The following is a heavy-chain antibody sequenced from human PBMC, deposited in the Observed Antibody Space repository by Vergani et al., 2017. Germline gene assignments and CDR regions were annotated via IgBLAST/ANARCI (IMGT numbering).Heavy chain of an antibody. CDR2: IYTSGST. Sequence: QVQLQESGPGLVKPSETLSLTCTVSGGSISSYYWSWIRQPAGKGLEWIGRIYTSGSTNYNHSLKSRVTMSVDTSKNQFSLKLSSVTAADTAVYYCAREPTRITIFGVVIQVYFDYWGQGTLVTVSS. V-gene: IGHV4-4*07. D-gene: IGHD3-3*01. J-gene: IGHJ4*02. CDR3: AREPTRITIFGVVIQVYFDY. CDR1: GGSISSYY.